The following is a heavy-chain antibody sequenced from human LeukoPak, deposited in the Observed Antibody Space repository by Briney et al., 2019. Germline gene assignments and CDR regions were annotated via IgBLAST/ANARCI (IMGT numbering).Heavy chain of an antibody. Sequence: ASVKVSCKASGYTFTSSYIHWVRQAPGQGLEWMGVINPSGGSTSYAQKFQDRVTMTTDTSTSTAYMELRSLRSDDTALYYCARGALGDAFHIWGQGTMVTVSS. CDR1: GYTFTSSY. CDR2: INPSGGST. V-gene: IGHV1-46*01. CDR3: ARGALGDAFHI. J-gene: IGHJ3*02.